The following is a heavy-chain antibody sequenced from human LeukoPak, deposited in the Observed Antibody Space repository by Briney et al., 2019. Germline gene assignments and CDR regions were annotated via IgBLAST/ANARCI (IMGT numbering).Heavy chain of an antibody. D-gene: IGHD4-17*01. CDR2: IYYSGST. V-gene: IGHV4-59*08. CDR1: GGSISSYY. Sequence: SETLSLTCTVSGGSISSYYWSWIRQPPGKGLEWIGYIYYSGSTNYNPSLRSRVTISVDTSKNQFSPKLSSVTAADTAVYYCARGGNYGDYDGYFDYWGQGTLVTVSS. J-gene: IGHJ4*02. CDR3: ARGGNYGDYDGYFDY.